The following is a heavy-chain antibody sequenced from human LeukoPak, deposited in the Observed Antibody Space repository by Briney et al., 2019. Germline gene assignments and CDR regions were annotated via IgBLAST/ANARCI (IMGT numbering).Heavy chain of an antibody. CDR1: GYSFTSYW. CDR3: TKSDYYGSGSYYPLDY. Sequence: GESLKISCKGSGYSFTSYWIGWVRQMPGKGLEWMGIIYPGDSDTRYSPSFQGQVTISADKSISTAYLQWSRLKASDTAMYYCTKSDYYGSGSYYPLDYWGQGTLVTVSS. V-gene: IGHV5-51*01. J-gene: IGHJ4*02. CDR2: IYPGDSDT. D-gene: IGHD3-10*01.